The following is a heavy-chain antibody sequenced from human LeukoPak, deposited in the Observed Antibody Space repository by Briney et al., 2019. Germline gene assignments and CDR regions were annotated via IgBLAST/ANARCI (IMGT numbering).Heavy chain of an antibody. Sequence: PSETLSLTCTVSGGSISSSSYYWGWIRQPPGKGLEWIGSIYYSGSTYYNPSLKSRLTISVDTSKNHFSLKLSSVTAADTAVYYCARAGQGDFWSGLRYFDYWGQGTLVTVSS. CDR1: GGSISSSSYY. V-gene: IGHV4-39*07. CDR2: IYYSGST. D-gene: IGHD3-3*01. J-gene: IGHJ4*02. CDR3: ARAGQGDFWSGLRYFDY.